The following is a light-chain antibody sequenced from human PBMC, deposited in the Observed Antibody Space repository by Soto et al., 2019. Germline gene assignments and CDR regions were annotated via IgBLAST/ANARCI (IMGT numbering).Light chain of an antibody. CDR2: TTS. J-gene: IGKJ1*01. CDR1: QSIRND. Sequence: DIQMTQSPSSLSASVGDRVTITCRASQSIRNDLNWYQQRPGKAPKLLMYTTSNLERGVPSRFSGSGSGTDFTLTINNLQPEDFGTYFCQQGFSRRRTFGLGTTVEVK. CDR3: QQGFSRRRT. V-gene: IGKV1-39*01.